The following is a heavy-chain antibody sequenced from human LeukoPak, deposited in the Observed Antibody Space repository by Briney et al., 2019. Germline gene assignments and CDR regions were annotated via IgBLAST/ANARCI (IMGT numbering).Heavy chain of an antibody. CDR2: ISGSGGST. CDR1: GYTFTSYA. V-gene: IGHV3-23*01. J-gene: IGHJ6*02. Sequence: SCKASGYTFTSYAMSWVRQAPGKGLEWVSAISGSGGSTYYADSVKGRFTISRDNAKNSLYLQMNSLRAEDTAVYYCARSEVRGVPEYGMDVWGQGTTVTVSS. CDR3: ARSEVRGVPEYGMDV. D-gene: IGHD3-10*01.